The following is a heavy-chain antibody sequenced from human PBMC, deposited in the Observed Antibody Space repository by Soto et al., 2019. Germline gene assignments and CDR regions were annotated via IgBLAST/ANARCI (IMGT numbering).Heavy chain of an antibody. CDR1: EFSFISYW. CDR3: ARHLIDRSVSLHDYFFFYGLDV. Sequence: PGESLKISCKGSEFSFISYWIGWVRQMPGKGLEWMGIIQPGDSDTRYSPSFQGQVTISADKSISTVFLQWNSLEASDTAIYYCARHLIDRSVSLHDYFFFYGLDVWGQGTRVTVSS. D-gene: IGHD3-3*01. V-gene: IGHV5-51*01. CDR2: IQPGDSDT. J-gene: IGHJ6*02.